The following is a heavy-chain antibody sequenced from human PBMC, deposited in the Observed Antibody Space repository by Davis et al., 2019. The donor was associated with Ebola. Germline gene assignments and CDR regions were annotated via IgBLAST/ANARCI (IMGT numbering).Heavy chain of an antibody. D-gene: IGHD2-15*01. Sequence: GGSLRLPCAASGFIFSSYAMSWVRQAPGKGLEWVSTIGYNGDNTYYADSVKGRFTISRDNSKNTLYLQMNSLRAEDTAVYYCAKGTGGNCYSGLDDWGQGTLVTVSS. CDR1: GFIFSSYA. CDR3: AKGTGGNCYSGLDD. J-gene: IGHJ4*02. V-gene: IGHV3-23*01. CDR2: IGYNGDNT.